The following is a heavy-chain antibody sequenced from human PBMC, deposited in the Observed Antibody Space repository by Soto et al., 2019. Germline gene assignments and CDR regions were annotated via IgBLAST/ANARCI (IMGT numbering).Heavy chain of an antibody. V-gene: IGHV1-18*01. D-gene: IGHD2-2*01. CDR1: GYTFTSYG. CDR3: SRAVVVPAAIVWYYYYMDV. Sequence: ASVKVSCKASGYTFTSYGISWVRQAPGQGLEWMGWISAYNGNTNYAQKLQGRVTMTRNTSISTAYMELSSLRSEDTAVYYCSRAVVVPAAIVWYYYYMDVWGKGTTVTVSS. CDR2: ISAYNGNT. J-gene: IGHJ6*03.